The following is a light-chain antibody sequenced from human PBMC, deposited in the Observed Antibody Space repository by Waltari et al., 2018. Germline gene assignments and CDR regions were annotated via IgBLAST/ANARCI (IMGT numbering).Light chain of an antibody. J-gene: IGKJ1*01. CDR3: LQYNSYPWT. Sequence: DIQVTQSPSTLSASVGDRVTITCRASQSIVVWLAWYQQTPGKAPRLLIYKASYLESGVPSRVSGSAAGTAFTLTISSLQADDFATYYCLQYNSYPWTFGQGTTVEIK. V-gene: IGKV1-5*03. CDR2: KAS. CDR1: QSIVVW.